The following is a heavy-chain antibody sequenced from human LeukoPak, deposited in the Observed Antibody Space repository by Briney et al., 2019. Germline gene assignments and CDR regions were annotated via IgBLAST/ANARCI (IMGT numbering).Heavy chain of an antibody. D-gene: IGHD2-2*01. V-gene: IGHV4-34*01. CDR2: ISHSGGT. CDR1: GGSFSGYY. CDR3: ARGVPAAIVYWFDP. J-gene: IGHJ5*02. Sequence: SETLSLTCAVYGGSFSGYYWSWIRQPPGKGLEWIGEISHSGGTNYNPSLKSRVTISVDTSKNQFSLKLSSVTAADTAVYYCARGVPAAIVYWFDPWGQGTLVTVSS.